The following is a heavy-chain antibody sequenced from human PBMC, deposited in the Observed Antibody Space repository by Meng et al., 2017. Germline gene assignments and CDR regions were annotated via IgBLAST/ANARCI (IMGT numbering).Heavy chain of an antibody. CDR2: ITKNGSRK. V-gene: IGHV3-30*16. J-gene: IGHJ4*02. Sequence: QVQLVGCGGGVVPPWRALTLSCAASGFIFSNYEMHWVRQAPGKGLEWVACITKNGSRKYYLGSVRGRFTISRDNSKNTLYLEMNSLRSEDTALYYCARDFDYWGQGTLVTVSS. CDR3: ARDFDY. CDR1: GFIFSNYE.